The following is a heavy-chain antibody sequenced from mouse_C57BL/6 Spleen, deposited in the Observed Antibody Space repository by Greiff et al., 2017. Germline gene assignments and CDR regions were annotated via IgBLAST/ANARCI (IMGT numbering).Heavy chain of an antibody. Sequence: GGGLVQPKGSLNLSCAASGFSFNTYAMNWVRQAPGKGLEWVARIRSKSNNYATYYADSVKDRFTISRDDSESMLYLQMNNLKTEDTAMYYCVRQPRRGGYAMDDWGQGTSVTVSS. V-gene: IGHV10-1*01. J-gene: IGHJ4*01. D-gene: IGHD2-12*01. CDR2: IRSKSNNYAT. CDR3: VRQPRRGGYAMDD. CDR1: GFSFNTYA.